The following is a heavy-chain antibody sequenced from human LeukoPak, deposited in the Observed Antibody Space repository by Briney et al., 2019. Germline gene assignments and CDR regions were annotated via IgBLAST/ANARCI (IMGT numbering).Heavy chain of an antibody. CDR1: GFTFSDSW. Sequence: PGGSLRLSCAASGFTFSDSWMSWVRQAPGKGLEWVANMNQDGREKDYVDSVKGRFTISRDNARNSLNLQMSSLRAEDTAVYYCATYTHWVAGDVWGQGTTVTVSS. CDR2: MNQDGREK. J-gene: IGHJ6*02. V-gene: IGHV3-7*01. D-gene: IGHD3-16*01. CDR3: ATYTHWVAGDV.